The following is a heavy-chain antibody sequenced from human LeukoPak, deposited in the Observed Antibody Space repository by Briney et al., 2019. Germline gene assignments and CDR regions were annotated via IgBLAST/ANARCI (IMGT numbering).Heavy chain of an antibody. Sequence: PGGSLRLPCAASGFTFSSYVMSWVRQAPGKGLEWVSVMYSGGTTYYADSVKGRFSISRDKSKNTVYLQMSSLRAEDTAVYYCASPSSGQSFDIWGQGTMVTVSS. CDR3: ASPSSGQSFDI. J-gene: IGHJ3*02. D-gene: IGHD6-19*01. V-gene: IGHV3-23*03. CDR1: GFTFSSYV. CDR2: MYSGGTT.